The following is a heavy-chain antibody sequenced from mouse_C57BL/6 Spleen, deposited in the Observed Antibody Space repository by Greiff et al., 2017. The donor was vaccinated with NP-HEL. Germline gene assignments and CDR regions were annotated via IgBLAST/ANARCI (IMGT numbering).Heavy chain of an antibody. Sequence: QVQLKESGPELVKPGASVKISCKASGYAFSSSWMNWVKQRPGKGLEWIGRIYPGDGDTNYNGKFKGKATLTADKSSSTAYMQLSSLTSEDSAVYFCARALYEYDETYWGQGTLVTVSA. V-gene: IGHV1-82*01. D-gene: IGHD2-4*01. CDR1: GYAFSSSW. J-gene: IGHJ3*01. CDR3: ARALYEYDETY. CDR2: IYPGDGDT.